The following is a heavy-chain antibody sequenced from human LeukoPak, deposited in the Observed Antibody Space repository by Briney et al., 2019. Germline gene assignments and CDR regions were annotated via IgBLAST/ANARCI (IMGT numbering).Heavy chain of an antibody. CDR2: ISSSSSYI. Sequence: GGSLRLSCVASGFTFSSDFMHWVRQAPGKGLEWVSSISSSSSYIYYADSVKGRFTISRDNAKNSLYLQMNSLRAEDTAVYYCARAYSSSWYLYYGMDVWGQGTTVTVSS. D-gene: IGHD6-13*01. CDR3: ARAYSSSWYLYYGMDV. J-gene: IGHJ6*02. CDR1: GFTFSSDF. V-gene: IGHV3-21*01.